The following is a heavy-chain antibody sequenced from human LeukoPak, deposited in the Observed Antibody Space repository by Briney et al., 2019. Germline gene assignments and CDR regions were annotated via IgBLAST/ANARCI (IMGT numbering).Heavy chain of an antibody. Sequence: GASVKVSCKASGYTFTNYHINWVRQATGQGPEWMGWMNPKSGNTGYAQKFQGRVTITRHTSISTAYMELSSLRSEDTAVYYCASSNPLTIFGVVDAFDIWGQGTMVTVSS. CDR2: MNPKSGNT. CDR1: GYTFTNYH. D-gene: IGHD3-3*01. CDR3: ASSNPLTIFGVVDAFDI. V-gene: IGHV1-8*03. J-gene: IGHJ3*02.